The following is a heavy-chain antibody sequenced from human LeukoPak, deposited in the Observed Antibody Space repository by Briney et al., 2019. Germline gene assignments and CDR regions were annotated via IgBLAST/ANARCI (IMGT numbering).Heavy chain of an antibody. CDR1: GFTFSSYA. J-gene: IGHJ6*03. CDR3: ARDPYSGSYGADYYYMDV. CDR2: ISFDGTDA. V-gene: IGHV3-30*04. Sequence: PGGSLRLSCAASGFTFSSYAIHWVRQAPGKGLEWVAVISFDGTDAFYADSVKGRFTISRDNSKNTLYLQMNSLRADDTAVYYCARDPYSGSYGADYYYMDVWGKGTTVTISS. D-gene: IGHD1-26*01.